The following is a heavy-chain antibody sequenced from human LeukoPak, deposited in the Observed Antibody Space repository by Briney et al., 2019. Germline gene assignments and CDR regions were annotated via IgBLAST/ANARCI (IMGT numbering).Heavy chain of an antibody. CDR1: GYSFTSYW. J-gene: IGHJ4*02. CDR3: ARQVYYDSSGYYSAFDY. V-gene: IGHV5-51*01. Sequence: GESLQISCKGSGYSFTSYWIGWVRQMPGKGLEWMGIIYPGDSDTRYSPSFQGQVTISADKSISTAYLQWSSLKASDTAMYYCARQVYYDSSGYYSAFDYWGQGTLVTVSS. CDR2: IYPGDSDT. D-gene: IGHD3-22*01.